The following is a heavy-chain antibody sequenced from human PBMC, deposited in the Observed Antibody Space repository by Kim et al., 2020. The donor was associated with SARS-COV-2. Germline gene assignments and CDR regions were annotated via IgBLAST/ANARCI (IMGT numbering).Heavy chain of an antibody. CDR1: GGSISRYY. D-gene: IGHD3-3*01. Sequence: SETLSLTCTVSGGSISRYYWSWIRQPPGKGLEWIGYIYYSGSTNYNPSLKSRVTISVDTSKNQFSLKLSSVIAADTAVYYCARGQRITIFGVVREMDFWGQGTTVTVSS. V-gene: IGHV4-59*13. CDR3: ARGQRITIFGVVREMDF. J-gene: IGHJ6*02. CDR2: IYYSGST.